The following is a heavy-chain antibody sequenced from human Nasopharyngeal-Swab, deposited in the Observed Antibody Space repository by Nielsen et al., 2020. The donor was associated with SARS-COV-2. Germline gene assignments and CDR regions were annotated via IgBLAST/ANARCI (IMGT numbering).Heavy chain of an antibody. CDR1: GFTFSDSA. CDR3: TRCGGGCYSGRDY. D-gene: IGHD2-15*01. CDR2: IRSNGNNYAT. J-gene: IGHJ4*02. Sequence: GESLKISCAASGFTFSDSAIHWVRQASGKGLEWVGRIRSNGNNYATAYSVSVKGRFIIFRDDPTNTAYLQMNSLKTEDTAMYYCTRCGGGCYSGRDYWGQGTLVTVSS. V-gene: IGHV3-73*01.